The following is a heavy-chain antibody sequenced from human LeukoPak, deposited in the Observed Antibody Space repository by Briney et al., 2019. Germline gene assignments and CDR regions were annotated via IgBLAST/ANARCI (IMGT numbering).Heavy chain of an antibody. CDR2: LYYSGNT. D-gene: IGHD1-26*01. CDR1: GGSMSDYY. CDR3: ARGEYEDLVDN. J-gene: IGHJ4*02. V-gene: IGHV4-59*01. Sequence: SETLSLTRTVSGGSMSDYYWSWIRQSPVRGLEWIGYLYYSGNTNYNPSLKSRLTISRDMAKNQFSLKLSSVTSADTAVYYCARGEYEDLVDNWGQGTLVTVSS.